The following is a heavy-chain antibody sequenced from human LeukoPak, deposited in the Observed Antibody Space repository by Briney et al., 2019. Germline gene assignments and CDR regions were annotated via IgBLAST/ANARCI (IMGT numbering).Heavy chain of an antibody. CDR2: INPNSGGT. CDR1: GYTFTAYY. CDR3: ARVSLTAQYLLDY. D-gene: IGHD2/OR15-2a*01. Sequence: GASVKVSCKASGYTFTAYYVYWVRQAPGQGLEWMGWINPNSGGTNYAQKFQGRVTMTRDTSISTAYMELSRLTSDDTAVCYCARVSLTAQYLLDYWGQGTLVTVSS. V-gene: IGHV1-2*02. J-gene: IGHJ4*02.